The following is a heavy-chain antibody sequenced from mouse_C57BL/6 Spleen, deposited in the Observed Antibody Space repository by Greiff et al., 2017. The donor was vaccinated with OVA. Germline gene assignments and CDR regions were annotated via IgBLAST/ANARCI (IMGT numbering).Heavy chain of an antibody. V-gene: IGHV1-64*01. Sequence: QVQLQQPGAELVKPGASVKLSCKASGYTFTSYWMHWVKQRPGQGLEWIGMIHPNSGSTNYNEKFKSKATLTVDKSSSTAYMQLSSLTSEDSAVYYCASPSTVVESDFDYWGQGTTLTVSS. CDR1: GYTFTSYW. CDR2: IHPNSGST. D-gene: IGHD1-1*01. CDR3: ASPSTVVESDFDY. J-gene: IGHJ2*01.